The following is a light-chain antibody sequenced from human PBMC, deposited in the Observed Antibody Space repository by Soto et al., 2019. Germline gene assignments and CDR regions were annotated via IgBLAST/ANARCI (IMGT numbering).Light chain of an antibody. CDR2: DDS. Sequence: GPGQTARISCGGEKIGSKSVHWYQQKAGQTPELVVYDDSDRPSGIPERFSGSNSGNTASLTITRVEGGDEADYYCQVWDSSSEHVVFGGGTKLTVL. CDR3: QVWDSSSEHVV. J-gene: IGLJ3*02. CDR1: KIGSKS. V-gene: IGLV3-21*02.